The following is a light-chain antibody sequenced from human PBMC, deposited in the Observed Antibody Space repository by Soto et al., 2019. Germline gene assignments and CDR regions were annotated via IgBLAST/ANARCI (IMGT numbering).Light chain of an antibody. CDR1: QSVSSSY. CDR2: GAS. J-gene: IGKJ4*01. V-gene: IGKV3-20*01. CDR3: KQYGSSPLT. Sequence: EIVLTQSPDTLSLSPGERATLSCRASQSVSSSYLAWYQQKPGQAPRLLINGASSRATGIQDRFSGSGSGTDFTLTISRLEPEDFAVYYCKQYGSSPLTFGGGTKVDIK.